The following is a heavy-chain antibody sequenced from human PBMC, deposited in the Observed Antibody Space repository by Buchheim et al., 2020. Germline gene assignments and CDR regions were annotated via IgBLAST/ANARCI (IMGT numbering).Heavy chain of an antibody. D-gene: IGHD6-6*01. CDR1: GGSISSGGYY. J-gene: IGHJ5*02. CDR3: AGGGGDSSSPDNNWFDP. CDR2: IFYSGST. Sequence: QVQLQESGPGLVKPSQTLSLTCTVSGGSISSGGYYWSWIRQHPGKGLEWIGYIFYSGSTYYNPSLKSRVTISVDTSKNQFSLKRSSVTAADTAVYYWAGGGGDSSSPDNNWFDPWGQGTL. V-gene: IGHV4-31*03.